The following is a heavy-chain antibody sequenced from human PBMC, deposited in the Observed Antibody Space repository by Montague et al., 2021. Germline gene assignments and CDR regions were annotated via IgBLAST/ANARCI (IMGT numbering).Heavy chain of an antibody. CDR2: ISAYNGNT. J-gene: IGHJ4*02. Sequence: SGKVSCKASGYPFTSYGISWVRQAPGQGLEWMGWISAYNGNTNYAQKFQGRVTMTTDTSTSTAYMELRSLRSDDTAVYYCARDYSYGDYGFGYWGQGTLVTVSS. CDR1: GYPFTSYG. V-gene: IGHV1-18*01. CDR3: ARDYSYGDYGFGY. D-gene: IGHD4-17*01.